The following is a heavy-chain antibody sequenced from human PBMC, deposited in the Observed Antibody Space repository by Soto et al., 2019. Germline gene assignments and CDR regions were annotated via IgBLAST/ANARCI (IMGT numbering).Heavy chain of an antibody. CDR2: INPNSGGT. CDR3: ARVGPEYCGGDCYSMSAFDI. J-gene: IGHJ3*02. D-gene: IGHD2-21*01. V-gene: IGHV1-2*04. CDR1: GYTFTGYY. Sequence: ASVKVSCKASGYTFTGYYMHWVRQAPGQGLEWMGWINPNSGGTNYAQKFQGWVTMTRDTSISTAYMELSRLRSDDTAVYYCARVGPEYCGGDCYSMSAFDIWGQGTMVTVSS.